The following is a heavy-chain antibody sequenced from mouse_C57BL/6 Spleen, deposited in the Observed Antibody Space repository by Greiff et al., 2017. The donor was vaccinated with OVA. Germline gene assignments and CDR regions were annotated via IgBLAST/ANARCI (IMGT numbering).Heavy chain of an antibody. Sequence: QVQLQQPGAELVKPGASVKMSCKASCYTFTSYWITWVKQRPGQGLEWIGDIYPGSGSTNYNEKFKSKATLTVDTSSSTAYMQLSSLTSEDSAVYYCARSDFPYWYFDVWGTGTTVTVSS. J-gene: IGHJ1*03. CDR2: IYPGSGST. V-gene: IGHV1-55*01. D-gene: IGHD2-13*01. CDR3: ARSDFPYWYFDV. CDR1: CYTFTSYW.